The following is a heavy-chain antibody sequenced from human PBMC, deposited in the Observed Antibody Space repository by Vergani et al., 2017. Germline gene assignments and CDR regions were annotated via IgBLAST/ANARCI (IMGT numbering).Heavy chain of an antibody. CDR2: ISSSGSTI. Sequence: EVQLLESGGGLVQPGGSLRLSCAASGFTFSSYAMSWVRQAPGKGLEWVSYISSSGSTIYYADSVKGRFTISRDNAKNSLYLQMNSLRAEDTAVYYCARGRRIAARRTEYFQHWGQGTLVTVSS. CDR3: ARGRRIAARRTEYFQH. D-gene: IGHD6-6*01. CDR1: GFTFSSYA. V-gene: IGHV3-48*04. J-gene: IGHJ1*01.